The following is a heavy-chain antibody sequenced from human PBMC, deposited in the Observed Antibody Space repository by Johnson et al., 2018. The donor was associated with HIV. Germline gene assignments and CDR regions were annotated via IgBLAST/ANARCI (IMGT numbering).Heavy chain of an antibody. CDR1: GFTFSNAW. Sequence: QMQLVESGGGLVKPGGSLRLPCAASGFTFSNAWMTWVRQAPGKGLEWLSFISSSGDIIRYADSVKGRFTISRDNAKNSLNLQMNSLRAEDTALYYCARSHRYGNMVATIRPFDIWGQGTMVTVSS. J-gene: IGHJ3*02. D-gene: IGHD5-12*01. CDR3: ARSHRYGNMVATIRPFDI. CDR2: ISSSGDII. V-gene: IGHV3-11*01.